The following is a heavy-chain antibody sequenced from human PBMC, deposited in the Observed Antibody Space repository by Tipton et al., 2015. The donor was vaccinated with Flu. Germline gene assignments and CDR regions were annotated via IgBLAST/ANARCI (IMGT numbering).Heavy chain of an antibody. CDR2: IYYSGST. D-gene: IGHD3-22*01. Sequence: TLSLTCTVSGGSIGSSSYYWGWIRQPPGKGLEWIGSIYYSGSTYYNPSLKSRVTISVDTSKNQFSLKLSSVTAADTAVYYCARGRGYYYDFDYWGQGTLVTVSS. CDR3: ARGRGYYYDFDY. CDR1: GGSIGSSSYY. J-gene: IGHJ4*02. V-gene: IGHV4-39*01.